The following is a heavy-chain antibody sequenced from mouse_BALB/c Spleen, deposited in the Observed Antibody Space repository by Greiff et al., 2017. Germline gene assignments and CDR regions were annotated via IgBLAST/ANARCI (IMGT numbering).Heavy chain of an antibody. CDR1: GFTFSSYA. CDR2: ISSGGSYT. CDR3: ARDGYYDAMDY. Sequence: EVMLVESGGGLVKPGGSLKLSCAASGFTFSSYAMSWVRQSPEKRLEWVAEISSGGSYTYYPDTVTGRFTISRDNAKNTLYLEMSSLRSEDTAMYYCARDGYYDAMDYWGQGTSVTVSS. J-gene: IGHJ4*01. D-gene: IGHD2-2*01. V-gene: IGHV5-9-4*01.